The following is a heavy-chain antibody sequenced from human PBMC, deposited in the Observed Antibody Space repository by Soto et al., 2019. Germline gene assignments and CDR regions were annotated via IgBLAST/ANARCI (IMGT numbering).Heavy chain of an antibody. CDR3: ARNILTGYYFDY. V-gene: IGHV3-11*03. D-gene: IGHD3-9*01. J-gene: IGHJ4*02. CDR2: ISSSSSYT. Sequence: GGSLRLSCAASGFTFSDYYMSWIRQAPGKGLEWVSYISSSSSYTNYADSVKGRFTISRDNAKNSLYLQMNSLRAEDTAVYYCARNILTGYYFDYWGQGTLVTVSS. CDR1: GFTFSDYY.